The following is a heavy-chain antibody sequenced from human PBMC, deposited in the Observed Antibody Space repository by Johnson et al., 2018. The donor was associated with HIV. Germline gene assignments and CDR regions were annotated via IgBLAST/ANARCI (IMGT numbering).Heavy chain of an antibody. CDR2: ISWNSGII. V-gene: IGHV3-9*01. J-gene: IGHJ3*02. Sequence: VQLVESGGGVVQPGRSLRLSCAASGFTFDDYAMYWVRQAPGKGLEWVSGISWNSGIIGYADSVKGRFTISRDNAKNSLYLQMNRLRGEDTALYYCAKDMSGYYDAFDIWGQGTMVTVSS. CDR3: AKDMSGYYDAFDI. D-gene: IGHD5-12*01. CDR1: GFTFDDYA.